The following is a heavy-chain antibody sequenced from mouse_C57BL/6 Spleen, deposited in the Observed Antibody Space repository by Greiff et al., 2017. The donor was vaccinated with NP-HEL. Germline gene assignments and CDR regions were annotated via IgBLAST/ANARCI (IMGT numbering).Heavy chain of an antibody. D-gene: IGHD1-1*01. CDR1: GFNIKNTY. CDR3: ARNYYGSSRAGGYAMDY. J-gene: IGHJ4*01. Sequence: EVQLQQSVAELVRPGASVKLSCTASGFNIKNTYMHWVKQRPEQGLEWIGRIDPANGNTKYAPKFQGKATITADTSSNTAYLQLSSLTSEDTAIYYCARNYYGSSRAGGYAMDYWGQGTSVTVSS. V-gene: IGHV14-3*01. CDR2: IDPANGNT.